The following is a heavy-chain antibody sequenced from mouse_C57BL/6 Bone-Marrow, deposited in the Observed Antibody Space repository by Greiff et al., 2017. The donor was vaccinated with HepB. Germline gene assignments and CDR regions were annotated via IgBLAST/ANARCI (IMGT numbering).Heavy chain of an antibody. CDR3: ARRGGIITTVDY. V-gene: IGHV1-64*01. CDR1: GYTFTSYW. Sequence: QVHVKQPGAELVKPGASVKLSCKASGYTFTSYWMHWVKQRPGQGLEWIGMIHPNSGSTNYNEKFKSKATLTVDKSSSTAYMQLSSLTSEDSAVYYCARRGGIITTVDYWGQGTTLTVSS. CDR2: IHPNSGST. D-gene: IGHD1-1*01. J-gene: IGHJ2*01.